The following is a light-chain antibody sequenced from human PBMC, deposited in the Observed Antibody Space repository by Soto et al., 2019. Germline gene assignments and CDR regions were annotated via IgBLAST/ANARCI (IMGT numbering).Light chain of an antibody. V-gene: IGLV2-11*01. CDR3: SSYAGSSTSWV. J-gene: IGLJ3*02. CDR2: DVS. Sequence: QSALTQPRSVSGSPGQSVTISCTGTSNDVGGYNFVSWYQQHPGKVPKLFIYDVSRRPSGVPDRFSGSKSGNTASLTISGLQAEDEADYYCSSYAGSSTSWVFGGGTQLTVL. CDR1: SNDVGGYNF.